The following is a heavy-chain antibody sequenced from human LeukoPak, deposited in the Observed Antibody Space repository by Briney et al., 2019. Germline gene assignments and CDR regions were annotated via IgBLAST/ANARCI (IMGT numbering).Heavy chain of an antibody. CDR2: IYYSGST. J-gene: IGHJ5*02. V-gene: IGHV4-59*08. Sequence: SETLSLTCTVSGGSTSSYYWSWIRQPPGKGLEWIGYIYYSGSTNYNPSLKSRVTISVDTSKNQFSLKLSSVTAADTAVYYCARGQSYGWFDPWGQGTLVTVSS. CDR3: ARGQSYGWFDP. CDR1: GGSTSSYY. D-gene: IGHD5-18*01.